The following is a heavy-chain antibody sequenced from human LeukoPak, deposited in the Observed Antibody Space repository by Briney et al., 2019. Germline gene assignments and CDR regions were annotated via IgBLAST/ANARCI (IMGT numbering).Heavy chain of an antibody. J-gene: IGHJ4*02. V-gene: IGHV4-39*07. CDR2: IYYSGST. CDR1: GGSISSSNYY. D-gene: IGHD6-19*01. CDR3: ARNFSSGCFDY. Sequence: SETLSLTCTVSGGSISSSNYYWGWIRQPPGKGLEWIGSIYYSGSTSYNPSPKSRVTISVDTSKNQFSLKLSSVTAADTAVYYCARNFSSGCFDYWGQGTLVTVSS.